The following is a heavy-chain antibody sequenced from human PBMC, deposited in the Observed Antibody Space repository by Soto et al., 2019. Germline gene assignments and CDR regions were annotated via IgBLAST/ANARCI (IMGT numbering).Heavy chain of an antibody. Sequence: GGSLRLSCAASGFTFSNFVMHWVRQAPGKGLEWVAATSYDGKNKDHADSVKGRFTISRDNSKDTLYLQMNSLRHEDTAVYFCARERAIAATGIFYYWGQGTLVTVSS. V-gene: IGHV3-30*04. CDR1: GFTFSNFV. J-gene: IGHJ4*02. D-gene: IGHD6-13*01. CDR3: ARERAIAATGIFYY. CDR2: TSYDGKNK.